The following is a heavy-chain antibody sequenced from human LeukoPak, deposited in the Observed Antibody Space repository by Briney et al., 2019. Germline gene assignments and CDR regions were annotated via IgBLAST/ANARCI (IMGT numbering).Heavy chain of an antibody. CDR3: AKVSSSWYRSDPNEYFDY. Sequence: GGSLRLSCAASGFTFDDYTMHWVRQAPGKGLEWVSLISWDGGSTYYADSVKGRFTISRDNSKNSLYLQMNSLRTEDTALYYCAKVSSSWYRSDPNEYFDYWGQGTLVTVSS. J-gene: IGHJ4*02. CDR1: GFTFDDYT. D-gene: IGHD6-13*01. V-gene: IGHV3-43*01. CDR2: ISWDGGST.